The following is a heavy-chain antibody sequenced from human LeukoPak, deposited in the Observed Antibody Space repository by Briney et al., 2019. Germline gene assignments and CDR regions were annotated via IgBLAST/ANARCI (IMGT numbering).Heavy chain of an antibody. Sequence: GGSLRLSCVASGFIFSSYALHWVRQAPGKGLEWVAAISYDAVNDYYADSVRGRFSISRDNSKTTLSLQMTSLRPEDTAVYYCVKALGKYRSDWHGQFGYWGQGTLVTVSS. CDR1: GFIFSSYA. J-gene: IGHJ4*02. CDR2: ISYDAVND. V-gene: IGHV3-30*04. D-gene: IGHD6-19*01. CDR3: VKALGKYRSDWHGQFGY.